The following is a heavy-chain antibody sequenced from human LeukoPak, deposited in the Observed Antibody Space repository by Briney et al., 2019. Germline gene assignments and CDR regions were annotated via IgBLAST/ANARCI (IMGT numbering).Heavy chain of an antibody. D-gene: IGHD6-13*01. Sequence: ASVKVSCKASGYTFTSYGISRVRQAPGQGLEWMGWISAYNGNTNYAQKLQGRVTMTTDTSTSTAYMELRSLRSDDTAVYYCARDGIAAAAEYYYYGMDVWGQGTTVTVSS. CDR2: ISAYNGNT. CDR1: GYTFTSYG. V-gene: IGHV1-18*01. J-gene: IGHJ6*02. CDR3: ARDGIAAAAEYYYYGMDV.